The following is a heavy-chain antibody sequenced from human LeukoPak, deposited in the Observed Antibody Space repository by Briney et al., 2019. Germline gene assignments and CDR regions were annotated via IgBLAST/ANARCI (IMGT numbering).Heavy chain of an antibody. CDR2: MNPNSGNT. Sequence: ASVKVSCKASGYTFTSYYMHWVRQATGQGLEWMGWMNPNSGNTGYAQKFQGRVTITRNTSISTAYMELSSLRSEDTAVYYCARAYCGGDCYFWNNWFDPWGQGTLVTVSS. D-gene: IGHD2-21*02. CDR1: GYTFTSYY. J-gene: IGHJ5*02. V-gene: IGHV1-8*03. CDR3: ARAYCGGDCYFWNNWFDP.